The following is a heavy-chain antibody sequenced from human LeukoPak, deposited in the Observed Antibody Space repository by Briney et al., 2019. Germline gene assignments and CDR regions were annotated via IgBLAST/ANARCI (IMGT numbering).Heavy chain of an antibody. Sequence: ASVKVSCKASGGTFSSYAISWVRQAPGQGLEWMGIINPSGGSTSYAQKFQGRVTMTRDTSTSTVYMELSSLRSEDTAVYYCARAPRTTVTTRGWWFDPWGQGTLVTVSS. D-gene: IGHD4-17*01. CDR1: GGTFSSYA. V-gene: IGHV1-46*01. CDR2: INPSGGST. CDR3: ARAPRTTVTTRGWWFDP. J-gene: IGHJ5*02.